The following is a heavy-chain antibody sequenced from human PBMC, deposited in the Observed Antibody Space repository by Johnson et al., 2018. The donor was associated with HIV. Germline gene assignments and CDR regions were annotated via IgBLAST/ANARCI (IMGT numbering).Heavy chain of an antibody. J-gene: IGHJ3*02. CDR3: ARTPSLPGAFDI. D-gene: IGHD1-14*01. CDR2: ISGSGGST. Sequence: VQLVESGGGVVLPGGSLRLSCAASGFTFSSYAMHWVRQAPGKGLEWVSGISGSGGSTYYADSARGRFTISRDNSKNTLYLQMNSLRAEDTALYYCARTPSLPGAFDIWGQGTMVTVSS. V-gene: IGHV3-23*04. CDR1: GFTFSSYA.